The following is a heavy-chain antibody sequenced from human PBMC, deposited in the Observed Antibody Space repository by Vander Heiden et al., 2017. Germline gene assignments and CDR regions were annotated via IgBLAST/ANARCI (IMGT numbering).Heavy chain of an antibody. J-gene: IGHJ4*02. Sequence: VHLQQWGAGLLKPSGTLSLTCAVYGGSLSGYYWMWTRQSPGTGLQWTGQIHNIGSTAYNPSLKHRVTLSVNTSKHQFSLKLHSVTAADTAVYYCARESVGGGLGPDYWGQGALVTVSS. V-gene: IGHV4-34*02. CDR3: ARESVGGGLGPDY. CDR2: IHNIGST. D-gene: IGHD3-16*01. CDR1: GGSLSGYY.